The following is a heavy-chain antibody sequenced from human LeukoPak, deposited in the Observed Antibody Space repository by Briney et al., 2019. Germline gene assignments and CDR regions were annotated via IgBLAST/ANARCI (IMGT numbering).Heavy chain of an antibody. CDR3: ARGGPPANDAFDI. CDR1: GGSISSGGYS. V-gene: IGHV4-30-2*01. Sequence: SETLSLTCAVSGGSISSGGYSWSWIRQPPGKGLEWIGYIYHSGSTYYNPSLKSRVTISVDRSKNQFSLKLSSVTAADTAVYYCARGGPPANDAFDIWGQGTMVTVSS. CDR2: IYHSGST. J-gene: IGHJ3*02. D-gene: IGHD2-2*01.